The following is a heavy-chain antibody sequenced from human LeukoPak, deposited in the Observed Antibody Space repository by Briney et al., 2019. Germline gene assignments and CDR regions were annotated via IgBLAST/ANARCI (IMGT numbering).Heavy chain of an antibody. D-gene: IGHD2-8*01. CDR1: GGSISGYY. V-gene: IGHV4-59*01. CDR3: ARYCTNGVCRGFYFDY. Sequence: SETLSLTCTVSGGSISGYYWSWIRQPPGKGLEWIGYIYYGGSTNYNPSLKSRVTISVDTSKNQFSLRLSSVTAADTAVYYCARYCTNGVCRGFYFDYRGQGALVTVSS. J-gene: IGHJ4*02. CDR2: IYYGGST.